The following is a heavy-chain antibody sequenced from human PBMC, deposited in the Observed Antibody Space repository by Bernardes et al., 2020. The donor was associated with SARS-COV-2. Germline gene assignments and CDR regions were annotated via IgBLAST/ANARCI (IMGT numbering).Heavy chain of an antibody. CDR1: GFTFSSYA. CDR3: AIAPGGLRYFDRLLQIKKAIDY. CDR2: ISGSGGST. J-gene: IGHJ4*02. D-gene: IGHD3-9*01. V-gene: IGHV3-23*01. Sequence: GGSLRLSCAASGFTFSSYAMSWVRQAPGKGLEWVSAISGSGGSTYYADSVKGRFTISRDNSKNTLYLQMNSLRAEDTAVYYCAIAPGGLRYFDRLLQIKKAIDYWGQGTLVTVSS.